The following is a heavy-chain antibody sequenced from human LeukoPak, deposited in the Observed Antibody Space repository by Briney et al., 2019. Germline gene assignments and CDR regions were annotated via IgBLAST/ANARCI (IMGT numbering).Heavy chain of an antibody. D-gene: IGHD4-17*01. J-gene: IGHJ4*02. CDR2: IRYDGSNK. V-gene: IGHV3-30*02. CDR3: AKEREDDYGDYLDY. Sequence: PGGSLRLSCAASGFTFRSYNMHWVRQAPGKGLEGVAFIRYDGSNKYYADSVKGRFTISRDNSKNTLYLQMNSLRDEDTAVYYCAKEREDDYGDYLDYWGQGTLVTVSS. CDR1: GFTFRSYN.